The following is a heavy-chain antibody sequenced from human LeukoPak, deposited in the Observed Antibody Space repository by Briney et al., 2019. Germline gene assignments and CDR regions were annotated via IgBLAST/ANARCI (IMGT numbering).Heavy chain of an antibody. CDR3: AKGWQLGPDY. CDR1: GFTFSSYW. Sequence: GGSLRLSCAASGFTFSSYWMHWVRQAPGKGLVWVSRINSDGSSTSYAGSVKGRFTISRDNAKNTLYLQMNTLRAEDTAVYYCAKGWQLGPDYWGQGTLVTVSS. V-gene: IGHV3-74*01. D-gene: IGHD6-6*01. CDR2: INSDGSST. J-gene: IGHJ4*02.